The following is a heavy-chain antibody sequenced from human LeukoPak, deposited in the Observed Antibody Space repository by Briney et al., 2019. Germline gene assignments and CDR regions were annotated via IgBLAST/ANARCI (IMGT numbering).Heavy chain of an antibody. V-gene: IGHV3-9*01. CDR3: AKAEGYSSGWYPD. J-gene: IGHJ4*02. D-gene: IGHD6-19*01. CDR1: GFTFDDYA. Sequence: PGRSLRLSCAASGFTFDDYAIHWVRQAPGKGLEWVSGISWNSGSIGYADSVKGRFTISRDNAKNSLYLQMNGLRVEDTALYYCAKAEGYSSGWYPDWGQGTLVTVSS. CDR2: ISWNSGSI.